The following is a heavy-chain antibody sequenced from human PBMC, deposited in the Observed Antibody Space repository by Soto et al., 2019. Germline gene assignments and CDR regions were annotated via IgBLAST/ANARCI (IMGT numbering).Heavy chain of an antibody. Sequence: PGESLKISCKGSGYSFTSYWIAWVRQMPGKGLEWMGIIYRGDSDIRYSPSFQGQVTMSTDKSISTAYLQWSSLKASDTAMYYCATTGEPYGDPRADGMDVWGQGTTVTVSS. CDR3: ATTGEPYGDPRADGMDV. V-gene: IGHV5-51*01. D-gene: IGHD4-17*01. CDR2: IYRGDSDI. CDR1: GYSFTSYW. J-gene: IGHJ6*02.